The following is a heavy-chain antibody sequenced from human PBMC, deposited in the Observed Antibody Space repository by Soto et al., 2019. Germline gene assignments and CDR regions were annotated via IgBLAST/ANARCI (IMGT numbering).Heavy chain of an antibody. D-gene: IGHD3-22*01. CDR3: AKSPGMYYYDSSGYYHYDY. CDR1: GFSLSGYG. CDR2: ISASGGGT. Sequence: PGGSLRLSCEVSGFSLSGYGMHWVRQAPGKGLEWVSLISASGGGTYYADSVKGRFTISRDNSKNTLYLQMNSLRAEDTAVYYCAKSPGMYYYDSSGYYHYDYWGQGTLVTVSS. V-gene: IGHV3-23*01. J-gene: IGHJ4*02.